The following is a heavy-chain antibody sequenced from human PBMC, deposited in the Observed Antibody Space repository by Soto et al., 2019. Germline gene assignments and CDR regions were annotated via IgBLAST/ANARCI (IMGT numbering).Heavy chain of an antibody. V-gene: IGHV1-18*01. CDR1: GYTFTSYG. J-gene: IGHJ6*02. D-gene: IGHD3-10*01. CDR3: AREGITVVRGVLDYYFGMDV. CDR2: ISAYNGNT. Sequence: QVQLVQSGAEVKKPGASVKVSCKASGYTFTSYGISWVRQAPGQGLEWMGWISAYNGNTNYAQKLQGRVTMTTDTSXXTXYXXLRSLRSDDTAVYYCAREGITVVRGVLDYYFGMDVWGQGTTVTVSS.